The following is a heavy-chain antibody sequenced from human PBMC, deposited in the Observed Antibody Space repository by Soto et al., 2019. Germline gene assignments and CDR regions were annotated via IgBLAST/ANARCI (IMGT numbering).Heavy chain of an antibody. D-gene: IGHD1-26*01. CDR1: GYTFTSYD. V-gene: IGHV1-8*02. CDR3: ARGRWEVAPDC. CDR2: MNANNGRT. Sequence: QVQLVQSGAEVKKPGASVTVSCKASGYTFTSYDINWVRQATGQGFEWMGWMNANNGRTGYAQKFQGRVTMTRNTAINTAYMELSSLGSEDPAVYYCARGRWEVAPDCWGQGTLVTVSS. J-gene: IGHJ4*02.